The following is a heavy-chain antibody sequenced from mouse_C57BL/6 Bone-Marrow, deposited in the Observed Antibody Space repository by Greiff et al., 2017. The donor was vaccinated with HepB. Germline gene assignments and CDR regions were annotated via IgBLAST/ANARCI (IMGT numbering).Heavy chain of an antibody. CDR2: IDPEDGET. V-gene: IGHV14-2*01. CDR1: GFNIKDYY. J-gene: IGHJ1*03. Sequence: EVKLMESGAELVKPGASVKLSCTASGFNIKDYYMHWVKQRTEQGLEWIGRIDPEDGETKYAPKFQGKATITADTSSNTAYLQLSSLTSEDTAVYYGGRDYSNSLYWYFDVWGTGTTVTVSS. CDR3: GRDYSNSLYWYFDV. D-gene: IGHD2-5*01.